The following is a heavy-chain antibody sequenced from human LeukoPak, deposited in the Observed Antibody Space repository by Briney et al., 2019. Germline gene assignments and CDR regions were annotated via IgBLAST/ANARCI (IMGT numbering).Heavy chain of an antibody. V-gene: IGHV4-59*02. D-gene: IGHD4-11*01. J-gene: IGHJ6*03. CDR1: GGSVSSHQ. CDR2: IYYSGST. Sequence: SETLSLTCTVPGGSVSSHQWSWIRQPPGKGLEWIGYIYYSGSTNYNPSLKSRFTISIDTSNNRFSLMLSSVTAADTAVYYCARGVLTTVSYYMDVWGKGTTVTVSS. CDR3: ARGVLTTVSYYMDV.